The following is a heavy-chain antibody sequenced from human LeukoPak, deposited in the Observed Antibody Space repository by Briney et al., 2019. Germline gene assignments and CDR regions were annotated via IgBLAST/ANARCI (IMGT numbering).Heavy chain of an antibody. CDR2: TYYSGST. CDR1: GVSISSGDYY. D-gene: IGHD3-22*01. J-gene: IGHJ5*02. V-gene: IGHV4-30-4*01. CDR3: ARPYYYDSRIDP. Sequence: PSETLSLTCTVSGVSISSGDYYWSWIRQPPGKGLEWIGYTYYSGSTYYNPSLKSRVTISVDTSKNQFSLKLSSVTAADTAVYYCARPYYYDSRIDPWGQGTRVAVSS.